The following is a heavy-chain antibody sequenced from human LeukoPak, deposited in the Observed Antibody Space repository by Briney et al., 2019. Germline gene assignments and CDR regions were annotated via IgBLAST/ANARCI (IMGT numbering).Heavy chain of an antibody. CDR1: GGSISSYY. CDR2: IYYSGST. V-gene: IGHV4-59*01. Sequence: SETLSLTCTVSGGSISSYYWSWIRQPPGKGLEWIGYIYYSGSTNYNPSLKSQVTISVDTSKNQFSLKLSSVTAADTAVYYCAREPPRGLVTAFHDAFDIWGQGTMVTVSS. J-gene: IGHJ3*02. D-gene: IGHD2-21*02. CDR3: AREPPRGLVTAFHDAFDI.